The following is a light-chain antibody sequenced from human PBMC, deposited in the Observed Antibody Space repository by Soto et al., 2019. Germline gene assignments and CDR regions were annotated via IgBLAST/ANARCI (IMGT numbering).Light chain of an antibody. CDR1: QSVSNY. Sequence: EIVLTQSPATLSLSPGERATLSCRASQSVSNYLAWYQQKPGQAPRLLISDASNRATGIPARFSGSGSGTDFTLTISSLEPEDFAVYYCQLRSNWPPLYTFGQGTKRDIK. J-gene: IGKJ2*01. V-gene: IGKV3-11*01. CDR2: DAS. CDR3: QLRSNWPPLYT.